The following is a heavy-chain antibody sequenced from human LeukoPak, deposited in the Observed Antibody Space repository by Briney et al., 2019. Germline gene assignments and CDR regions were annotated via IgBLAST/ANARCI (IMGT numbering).Heavy chain of an antibody. J-gene: IGHJ5*02. CDR2: IYYSGST. CDR1: GGSISSGDYY. CDR3: ARTFYDFWRGYSHYPFDP. Sequence: SETLTLTCTVSGGSISSGDYYWGWIRQPPGTGLEWIGYIYYSGSTYYNPSLKSRVTISVDTSKNQFSLKLSSVTAADTAVYYCARTFYDFWRGYSHYPFDPWGQGTLVTVSS. D-gene: IGHD3-3*01. V-gene: IGHV4-30-4*01.